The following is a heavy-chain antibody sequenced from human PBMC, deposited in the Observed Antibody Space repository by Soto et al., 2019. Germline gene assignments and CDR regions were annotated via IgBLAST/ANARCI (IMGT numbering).Heavy chain of an antibody. CDR1: GFTFSSYG. J-gene: IGHJ4*02. D-gene: IGHD1-26*01. V-gene: IGHV3-30*18. Sequence: QVQLVESGGGVVQPGRSLRLSCAASGFTFSSYGMHWVRQAPGKGLEWVAVISYDGSNKYYADSVKGRFTISRDNSKNTLYLQMNSLRAEDTAVYYCAKSYSGSGGANDYWGQGTLVTVSS. CDR3: AKSYSGSGGANDY. CDR2: ISYDGSNK.